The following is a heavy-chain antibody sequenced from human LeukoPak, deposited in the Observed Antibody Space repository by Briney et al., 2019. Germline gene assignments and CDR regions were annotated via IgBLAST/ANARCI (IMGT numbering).Heavy chain of an antibody. CDR2: SSSIGGRT. V-gene: IGHV3-23*01. Sequence: GGTLRLSCAASGFTFSSHGMNWVRQAPGKGLEWVSGSSSIGGRTYYADSVKGRFTVTRDNSRDTLHLQMNSLRAEDTGVYYCAKDDAWGRFYHWGQGTLVTVSS. CDR3: AKDDAWGRFYH. J-gene: IGHJ1*01. D-gene: IGHD3-16*01. CDR1: GFTFSSHG.